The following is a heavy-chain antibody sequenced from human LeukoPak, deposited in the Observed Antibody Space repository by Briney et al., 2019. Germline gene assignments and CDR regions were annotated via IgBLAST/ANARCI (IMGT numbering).Heavy chain of an antibody. CDR2: IIPILGIA. V-gene: IGHV1-69*04. Sequence: SVKVSCKASGGTFSSYAISWVRQAPRQGLEWMGRIIPILGIANYAQKFQGRVTITADKSTSTAYMELSSLRSEDTAVYYCARDPRDCGGDCSFDYWGQGTLVTVSS. CDR3: ARDPRDCGGDCSFDY. J-gene: IGHJ4*02. D-gene: IGHD2-21*02. CDR1: GGTFSSYA.